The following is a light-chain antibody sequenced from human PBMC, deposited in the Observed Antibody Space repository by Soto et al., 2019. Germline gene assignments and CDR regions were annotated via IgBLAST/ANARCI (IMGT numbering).Light chain of an antibody. J-gene: IGKJ5*01. CDR2: DAS. CDR3: QQRRSWQVT. Sequence: ENVLTQSPATLSLSPGEGATLSCRASQSINTYLAWHQQKPGQAPRLLIYDASKRATGIPARFSGSGSGTNFTLTISSLEPEDFAVYYCQQRRSWQVTFGQGTRLEIK. CDR1: QSINTY. V-gene: IGKV3D-11*02.